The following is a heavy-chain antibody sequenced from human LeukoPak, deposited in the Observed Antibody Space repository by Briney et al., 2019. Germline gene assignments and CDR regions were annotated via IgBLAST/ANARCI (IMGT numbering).Heavy chain of an antibody. CDR1: GYTFTGYY. Sequence: ASVTVSCKASGYTFTGYYMYWVRQAPGQGLEWMGRINPNSGVTNYAQKFQGRATMTRDTSISTAHMELSRLTSDDTAVYYCVKKGRETYYYFDYWGQGTLVTVSS. D-gene: IGHD1-26*01. V-gene: IGHV1-2*06. J-gene: IGHJ4*02. CDR3: VKKGRETYYYFDY. CDR2: INPNSGVT.